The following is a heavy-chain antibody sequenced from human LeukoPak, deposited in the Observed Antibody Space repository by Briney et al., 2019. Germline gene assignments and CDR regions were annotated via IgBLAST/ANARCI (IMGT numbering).Heavy chain of an antibody. CDR3: ASTGGYGSGTYDYYYFGMDV. J-gene: IGHJ6*02. CDR1: GFTFSDYY. D-gene: IGHD3-10*01. Sequence: GGSLRLSCAASGFTFSDYYMSWIRQAPGKGLKWVSYISSSGSTIYYADSVKGRFTISRDNAKNSLYLQMNSLRAEDTAVYYCASTGGYGSGTYDYYYFGMDVWGQGTTVTVSS. V-gene: IGHV3-11*04. CDR2: ISSSGSTI.